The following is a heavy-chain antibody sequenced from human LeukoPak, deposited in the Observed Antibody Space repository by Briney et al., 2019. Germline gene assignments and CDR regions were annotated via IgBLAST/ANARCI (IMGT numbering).Heavy chain of an antibody. CDR1: GYTFTSYD. CDR3: ARADDSSGRSLDY. D-gene: IGHD3-22*01. CDR2: MNPNSGNT. J-gene: IGHJ4*02. V-gene: IGHV1-8*01. Sequence: GASVKVSCKASGYTFTSYDINWVRQAPGQGLEWMGWMNPNSGNTGYAQKFQGRVTMTRNTSISTAYMELSSLRSEDTAVYYCARADDSSGRSLDYWGQGTLVTVSS.